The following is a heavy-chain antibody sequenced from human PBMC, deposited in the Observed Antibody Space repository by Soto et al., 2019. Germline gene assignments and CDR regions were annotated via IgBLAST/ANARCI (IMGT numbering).Heavy chain of an antibody. J-gene: IGHJ4*02. V-gene: IGHV3-23*01. CDR3: AKGVSQYTPLALFDY. CDR1: GFTFSSYA. CDR2: ISGSDGRT. Sequence: GGSLRLSCAASGFTFSSYAMSWVRQAPGKGLEWVSTISGSDGRTYSTDSVKGRFTISRDNSRNTAYLQMYSLRVEDTAVYYCAKGVSQYTPLALFDYWGRGTLVTVSS. D-gene: IGHD5-18*01.